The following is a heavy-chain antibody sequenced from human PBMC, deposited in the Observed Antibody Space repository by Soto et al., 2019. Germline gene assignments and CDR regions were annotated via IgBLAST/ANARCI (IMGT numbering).Heavy chain of an antibody. J-gene: IGHJ4*02. CDR3: ARRGLGRGDFDY. CDR2: IYYSGST. D-gene: IGHD1-26*01. V-gene: IGHV4-39*01. CDR1: GCSISSSSYY. Sequence: SETLSHTCTFSGCSISSSSYYLGWIRQPPGKGLEWIGSIYYSGSTYYNPSLKSRVTISVDTSKNQFSLKLSSVTAADTAVYYCARRGLGRGDFDYWGQGTLVTVSS.